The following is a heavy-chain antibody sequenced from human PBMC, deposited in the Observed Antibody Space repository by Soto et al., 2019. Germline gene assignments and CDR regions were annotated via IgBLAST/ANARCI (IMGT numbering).Heavy chain of an antibody. CDR1: GYTFTSYD. D-gene: IGHD3-10*01. J-gene: IGHJ5*02. CDR3: ARGVRVRGVIIKRGYWFDP. CDR2: MNPNSGNT. V-gene: IGHV1-8*01. Sequence: ASVKVSCKASGYTFTSYDINWVRQATGQGLEWMGWMNPNSGNTGYAQKFQGRVTMTRNTSISTAYMELSSLRSEDTAVDYCARGVRVRGVIIKRGYWFDPWGQGTLVTVSS.